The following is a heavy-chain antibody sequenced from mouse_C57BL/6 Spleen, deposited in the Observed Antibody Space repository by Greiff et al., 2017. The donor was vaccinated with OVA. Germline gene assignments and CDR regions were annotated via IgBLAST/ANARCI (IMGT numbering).Heavy chain of an antibody. CDR3: ARNDRGDYVDD. J-gene: IGHJ2*01. V-gene: IGHV1-50*01. Sequence: QVQLQQPGAELVKPGASVKLSCKASGYTFTSYWMQWVKQRPGQGLEWLGEIDPSDSYTNYNQKFKGKATLTVDTSSSTAYMQLSSLTAEDSAVYYCARNDRGDYVDDWGQGTTLTVSS. D-gene: IGHD2-12*01. CDR2: IDPSDSYT. CDR1: GYTFTSYW.